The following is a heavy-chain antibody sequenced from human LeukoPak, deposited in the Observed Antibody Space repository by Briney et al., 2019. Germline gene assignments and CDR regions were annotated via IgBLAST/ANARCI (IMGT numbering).Heavy chain of an antibody. CDR2: INHSGST. CDR3: ARDRVATTAARWYIDL. Sequence: SETLSLTCAVYGGSFSGYYWSWIRQPPGKGLEWIGEINHSGSTNYNPSLKSRVTISVDTSKNQISLKLSSVTAADTAVYYCARDRVATTAARWYIDLWGRGTLVTVSS. CDR1: GGSFSGYY. J-gene: IGHJ2*01. V-gene: IGHV4-34*01. D-gene: IGHD5-24*01.